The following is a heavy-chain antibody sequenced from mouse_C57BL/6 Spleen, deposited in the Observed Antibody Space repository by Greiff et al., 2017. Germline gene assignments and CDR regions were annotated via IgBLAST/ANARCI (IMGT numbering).Heavy chain of an antibody. CDR2: INPGSGGT. D-gene: IGHD4-1*01. CDR3: AIEGTGSYFDY. J-gene: IGHJ2*01. V-gene: IGHV1-54*01. CDR1: GYAFTNYL. Sequence: VQLQQSGAELVRPGTSVKVSCKASGYAFTNYLIEWVKQRPGTGLEWIGVINPGSGGTNYNEKFKGKATLTAYKSSSTAYMQLSSLTSEDSAVYFCAIEGTGSYFDYWGQGTTLTVSS.